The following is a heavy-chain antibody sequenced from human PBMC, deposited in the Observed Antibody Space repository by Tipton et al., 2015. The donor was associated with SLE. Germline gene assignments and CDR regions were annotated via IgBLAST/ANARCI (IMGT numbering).Heavy chain of an antibody. CDR3: ARYCSSTSFGYYFDY. J-gene: IGHJ4*02. CDR2: IYYSGST. V-gene: IGHV4-59*08. D-gene: IGHD2-2*01. CDR1: GGSIRSYY. Sequence: LRLSCTGSGGSIRSYYWSWIRQPPGKGLEWIGYIYYSGSTYYNPSLKSRVTISVDTSKNQFSLKLSSVTAADTAVYYCARYCSSTSFGYYFDYWGQGTLVTVSS.